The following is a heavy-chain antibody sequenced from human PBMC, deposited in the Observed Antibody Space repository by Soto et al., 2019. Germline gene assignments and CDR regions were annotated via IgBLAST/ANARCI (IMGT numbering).Heavy chain of an antibody. Sequence: EVQLLESGGGLVQPGGSLRLSCAASGFTFSSYAMSWVRQAPGKGLEWVSAISGSGGSTYYADSVKGRFTISRDNSKNTLYLQMNSLSAEDTAVYYCAKDLTVCSSTSCYPGRFDPWGQGTLVTVSS. D-gene: IGHD2-2*01. CDR2: ISGSGGST. V-gene: IGHV3-23*01. CDR3: AKDLTVCSSTSCYPGRFDP. J-gene: IGHJ5*02. CDR1: GFTFSSYA.